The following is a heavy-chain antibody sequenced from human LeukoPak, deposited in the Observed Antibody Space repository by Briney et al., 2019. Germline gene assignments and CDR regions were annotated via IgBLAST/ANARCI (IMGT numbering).Heavy chain of an antibody. CDR1: GFTFGTYW. D-gene: IGHD3-3*01. CDR3: ARDDFWHGYSKINFDY. CDR2: IKQDESEK. V-gene: IGHV3-7*01. J-gene: IGHJ4*02. Sequence: GGSLRLSCAASGFTFGTYWMSWVRQAPGKGLEWVANIKQDESEKYYVDSVKGRFTISRGNAKNSLYLQMNSLRAEDTAVYYCARDDFWHGYSKINFDYWGQGTLVTVSS.